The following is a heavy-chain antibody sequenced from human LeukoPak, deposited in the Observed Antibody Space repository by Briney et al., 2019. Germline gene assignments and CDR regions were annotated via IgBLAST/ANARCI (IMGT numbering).Heavy chain of an antibody. J-gene: IGHJ2*01. V-gene: IGHV4-39*07. Sequence: PSETLSLTCTVSGGSISSSSYYWGWIRQPPGKGLEWIGSIYYSGSTYYNPSLKSRVTISVDTSKNQFSLKLSSVTAADTAVYYCARARQQLVRRAHWYFDLWGRGTLVTVSS. CDR1: GGSISSSSYY. CDR2: IYYSGST. CDR3: ARARQQLVRRAHWYFDL. D-gene: IGHD6-13*01.